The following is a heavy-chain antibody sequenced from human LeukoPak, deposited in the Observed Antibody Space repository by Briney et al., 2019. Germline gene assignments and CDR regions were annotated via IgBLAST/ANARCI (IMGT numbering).Heavy chain of an antibody. CDR2: IIPILGIA. CDR1: GGTFSSYT. J-gene: IGHJ6*02. V-gene: IGHV1-69*02. Sequence: SVKVSCKASGGTFSSYTISWVRQAPGQGLEWMGRIIPILGIANYAQKFQGRVTIAADKSTSTAYMELSSLRSEDTAVYYCARHVDTAMVIWDHNYYYYGMDVWGQGTTVTVSS. CDR3: ARHVDTAMVIWDHNYYYYGMDV. D-gene: IGHD5-18*01.